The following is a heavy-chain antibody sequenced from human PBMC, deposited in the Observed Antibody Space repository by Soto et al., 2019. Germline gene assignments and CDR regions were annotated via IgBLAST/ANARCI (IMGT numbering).Heavy chain of an antibody. V-gene: IGHV4-59*02. CDR1: GGSVCPYY. CDR3: AKGGTSSLPFDY. D-gene: IGHD2-2*01. CDR2: IHYSGST. J-gene: IGHJ4*02. Sequence: SETPSLSCTVCGGSVCPYYWSGIRQHPGKGLEWIGNIHYSGSTDYNPSLKSRVTISIDTSTNQFSLKLTSVTAADTAVYYCAKGGTSSLPFDYWGQGTLVTVSS.